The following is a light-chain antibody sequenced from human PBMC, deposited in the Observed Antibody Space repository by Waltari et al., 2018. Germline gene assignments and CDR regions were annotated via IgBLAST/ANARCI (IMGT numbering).Light chain of an antibody. Sequence: QSALTQPASVSGSPRQSITISCSGTDSAVGSYDFFSWYQQHPGKAPHLIIYGVSNRPSGISNRFSASKSGNTASLTISGLQAEDEADYYCSSYTTSSAPGVFGTGTRVTVL. CDR2: GVS. J-gene: IGLJ1*01. V-gene: IGLV2-14*01. CDR3: SSYTTSSAPGV. CDR1: DSAVGSYDF.